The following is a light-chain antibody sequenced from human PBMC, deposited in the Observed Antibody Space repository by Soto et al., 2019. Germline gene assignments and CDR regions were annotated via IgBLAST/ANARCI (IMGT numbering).Light chain of an antibody. CDR2: DVS. Sequence: QSVRTQPRSVSGSPGQSVTISCTGTSSDVGGYNYVSWYQQHPGKAPKLMIYDVSNRPPGVSNRFSGSKSGNTASLTISGLQAEYEADYFCSSYKTSITHVFGRVTEVTV. J-gene: IGLJ1*01. CDR1: SSDVGGYNY. CDR3: SSYKTSITHV. V-gene: IGLV2-14*01.